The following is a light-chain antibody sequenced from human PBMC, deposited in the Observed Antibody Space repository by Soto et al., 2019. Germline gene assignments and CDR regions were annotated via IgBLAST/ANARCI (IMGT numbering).Light chain of an antibody. Sequence: QSVLTQPPSVSAAPGQKVTISCSGSSSNIGNNYVSWYQHLPGTAPKLLIYDNNKRPSGIPDRFSGSKSDTSATLGITGLQTGDEDDYYCGTWDSSLSAGVFGGGTKVTVL. CDR2: DNN. CDR3: GTWDSSLSAGV. CDR1: SSNIGNNY. J-gene: IGLJ3*02. V-gene: IGLV1-51*01.